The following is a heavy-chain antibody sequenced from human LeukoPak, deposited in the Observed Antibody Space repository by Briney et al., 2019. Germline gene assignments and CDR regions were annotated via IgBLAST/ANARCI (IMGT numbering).Heavy chain of an antibody. V-gene: IGHV3-30*18. Sequence: GGSLRLSCAASGFTFSSYGMHWVRQAPGKGLEWVAVISYDGSNKYYADSVKGRFTISRDNSKNTLYLQMNSLRAEDTAIYYCAKEYTGTFSPFPSYFDNWGQGTLVTVSS. J-gene: IGHJ4*02. D-gene: IGHD1-26*01. CDR3: AKEYTGTFSPFPSYFDN. CDR2: ISYDGSNK. CDR1: GFTFSSYG.